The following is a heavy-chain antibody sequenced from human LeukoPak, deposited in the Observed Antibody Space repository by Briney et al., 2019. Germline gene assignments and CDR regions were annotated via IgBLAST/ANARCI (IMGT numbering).Heavy chain of an antibody. CDR2: ISAYNGNT. Sequence: ASVKVSCKASGYTFTSYGISWVRQAPGQGLEWMGWISAYNGNTNYAQKLQGRVTMTTDTSTSTAYMELRSLRSDDTAVYYCARDSRRAYCGGDCYRGLDYWGQGTLVTVSS. CDR1: GYTFTSYG. CDR3: ARDSRRAYCGGDCYRGLDY. V-gene: IGHV1-18*01. J-gene: IGHJ4*02. D-gene: IGHD2-21*02.